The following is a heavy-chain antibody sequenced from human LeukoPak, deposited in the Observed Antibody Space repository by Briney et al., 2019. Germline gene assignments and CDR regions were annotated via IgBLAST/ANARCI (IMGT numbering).Heavy chain of an antibody. D-gene: IGHD2-21*02. J-gene: IGHJ2*01. CDR2: IYYSGST. Sequence: SETLSLTCTVSGGSISSYYWSWIRQPPGKGLEWIGYIYYSGSTNYNPSLKSRVTISVDTSKNQFSLKLSSVTAAGTAVYYCARQAYCGGDCYSAYWYFDLWGRGTLVTVSS. CDR3: ARQAYCGGDCYSAYWYFDL. CDR1: GGSISSYY. V-gene: IGHV4-59*08.